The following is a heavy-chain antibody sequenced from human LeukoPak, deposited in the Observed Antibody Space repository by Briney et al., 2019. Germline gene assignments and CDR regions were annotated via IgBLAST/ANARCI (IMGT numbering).Heavy chain of an antibody. CDR3: ARVPNGGNYIGDY. V-gene: IGHV3-74*01. D-gene: IGHD4-23*01. CDR1: GLTFSSYW. Sequence: GGSLRLSCAASGLTFSSYWLHWVRQAPGKGLVWVSRISTGGSTTSYADSVKGRFTISRDNAKNTLYLQMNSLRAEDTAVYYCARVPNGGNYIGDYWGQGTLVTVSS. J-gene: IGHJ4*02. CDR2: ISTGGSTT.